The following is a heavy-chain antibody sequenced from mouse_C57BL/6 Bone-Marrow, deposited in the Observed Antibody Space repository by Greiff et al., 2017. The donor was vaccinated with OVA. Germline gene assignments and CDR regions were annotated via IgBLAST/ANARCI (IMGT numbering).Heavy chain of an antibody. CDR3: AREFGYYGSSYGRFAY. CDR1: GYTFTSYW. J-gene: IGHJ3*01. CDR2: IHPNSGST. V-gene: IGHV1-64*01. Sequence: VQLQQPGAELVKPGASVKLSCKASGYTFTSYWMHWVKQRPGQGLEWIGMIHPNSGSTNYNEKFKSKATLTVDKSSSTAYMQLSSLTSEDSAVYYCAREFGYYGSSYGRFAYWGQGTLVTVSA. D-gene: IGHD1-1*01.